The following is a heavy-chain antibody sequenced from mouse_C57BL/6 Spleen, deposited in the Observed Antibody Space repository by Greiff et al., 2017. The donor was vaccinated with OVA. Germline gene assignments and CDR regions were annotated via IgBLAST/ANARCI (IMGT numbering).Heavy chain of an antibody. V-gene: IGHV3-6*01. CDR1: GYSITSGYY. J-gene: IGHJ2*01. Sequence: EVQLQQSGPGLVKPSQSLSLTCSVTGYSITSGYYWNWIRQFPGNKLEWMGYISYDGSNNYNPSLKNRISINRDTSKNQFFLKLNSVTTEDTATYYCATYGNYSSYFDYWGQGTTLTVSS. D-gene: IGHD2-1*01. CDR2: ISYDGSN. CDR3: ATYGNYSSYFDY.